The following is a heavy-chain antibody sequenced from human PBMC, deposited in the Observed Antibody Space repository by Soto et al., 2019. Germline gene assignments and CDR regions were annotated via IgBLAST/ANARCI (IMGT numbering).Heavy chain of an antibody. CDR1: GFTFSSYA. CDR3: GKDYGDYVYNWFDP. D-gene: IGHD4-17*01. Sequence: GSLRLSCAASGFTFSSYAMGWVRQAPGKGLEWVSAISGSGGSTYYADSVKGRFTISRDNSKNTLYLQMNSLRAEDTAVYYCGKDYGDYVYNWFDPRGQRTLVTVSS. V-gene: IGHV3-23*01. J-gene: IGHJ5*02. CDR2: ISGSGGST.